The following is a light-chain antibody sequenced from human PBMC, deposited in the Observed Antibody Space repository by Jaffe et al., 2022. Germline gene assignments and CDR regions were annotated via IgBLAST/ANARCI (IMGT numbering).Light chain of an antibody. Sequence: DIQMTQSPSTLSASVGDRVTITCRASQSISSWLAWYQQKPGKAPKLLIYKASSLQGGVPSRFSGSGSGTEFTLTISSLQPDDFATYYCQQYHSYSYTFGQGTKLEI. J-gene: IGKJ2*01. CDR1: QSISSW. V-gene: IGKV1-5*03. CDR3: QQYHSYSYT. CDR2: KAS.